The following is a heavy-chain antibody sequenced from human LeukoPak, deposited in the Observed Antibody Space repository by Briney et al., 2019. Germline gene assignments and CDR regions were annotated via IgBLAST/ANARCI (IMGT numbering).Heavy chain of an antibody. CDR2: IRSKAYGGTT. Sequence: GGSLRLSCTASGFTFGDYAMSWVRQAPGKGLEWVGFIRSKAYGGTTEYAASVKGRFTISRDDSKSIAYLQMNSLRAEDTAIYYCAKKLFQGWGFYFDYWGQGTLVTVSS. V-gene: IGHV3-49*04. J-gene: IGHJ4*02. D-gene: IGHD2-21*01. CDR3: AKKLFQGWGFYFDY. CDR1: GFTFGDYA.